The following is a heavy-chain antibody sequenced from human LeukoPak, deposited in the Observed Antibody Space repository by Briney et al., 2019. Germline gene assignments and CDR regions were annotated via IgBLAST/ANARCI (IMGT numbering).Heavy chain of an antibody. J-gene: IGHJ4*02. Sequence: SETLSLTCAVYGGSFSGYYWSWIRQPPGKGLEWIGEIKHSGSTNYNPSLKSRVTISVDTSKNQFSLKLSSVTAADTAVYYCASIAAAGDFDYWGQGTLVTVSS. V-gene: IGHV4-34*01. CDR3: ASIAAAGDFDY. D-gene: IGHD6-13*01. CDR2: IKHSGST. CDR1: GGSFSGYY.